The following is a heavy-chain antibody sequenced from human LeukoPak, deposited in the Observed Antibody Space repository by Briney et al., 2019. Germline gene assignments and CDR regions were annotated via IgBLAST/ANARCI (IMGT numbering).Heavy chain of an antibody. Sequence: ASVKVSCKASGYTFTSYTIHWVRQAPGQGLEWMGIINPSGGSTNHAQKFQGRVTMTRNTSTSTVYMELSSLRAEDTAVYYCARGENGGGSSGYHSLYYYYGMDVWGQGTTVTVSS. CDR2: INPSGGST. J-gene: IGHJ6*02. CDR3: ARGENGGGSSGYHSLYYYYGMDV. D-gene: IGHD3-22*01. CDR1: GYTFTSYT. V-gene: IGHV1-46*01.